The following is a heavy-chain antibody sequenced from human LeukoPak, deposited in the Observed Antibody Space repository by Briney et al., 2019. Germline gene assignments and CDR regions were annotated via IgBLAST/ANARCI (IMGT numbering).Heavy chain of an antibody. Sequence: QPGGSLRLSCAASGFSFSDYGMHWVRQAPGKGLEWVAFIRYDGSNKYYADSVKGRFTISRDNSKNTLYLQMNSLRAEDTAVYYCAYSQVLVAATWGQGTLVTVSS. CDR3: AYSQVLVAAT. CDR1: GFSFSDYG. V-gene: IGHV3-30*02. J-gene: IGHJ4*02. D-gene: IGHD2-15*01. CDR2: IRYDGSNK.